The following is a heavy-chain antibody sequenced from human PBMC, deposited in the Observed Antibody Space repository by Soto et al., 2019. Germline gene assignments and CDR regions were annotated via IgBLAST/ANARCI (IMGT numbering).Heavy chain of an antibody. D-gene: IGHD1-26*01. Sequence: ASVKVSCKASGYTFTGHYIHWVRQAPEQGPEWMGEIGPQSGVTRYAQKFQGRVTMTRDTSITTVYMELKNLRPDDTAVYYCGRGRSGQIVVFYWCQGTPVTVS. J-gene: IGHJ4*02. CDR3: GRGRSGQIVVFY. CDR1: GYTFTGHY. V-gene: IGHV1-2*02. CDR2: IGPQSGVT.